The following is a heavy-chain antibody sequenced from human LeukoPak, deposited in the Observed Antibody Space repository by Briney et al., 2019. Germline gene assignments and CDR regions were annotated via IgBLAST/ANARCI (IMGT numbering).Heavy chain of an antibody. CDR3: ARVPHYYDSSGYKAFDI. J-gene: IGHJ3*02. D-gene: IGHD3-22*01. Sequence: GGSLRLSCTTSVFPFSRYSMNWVRQAPGKGLEWVSYITSSGDTIYYADSVKGRFTISRDNAKNSVYLQMNSLRAEDTAVYYCARVPHYYDSSGYKAFDIWGQGTMVTVSS. CDR2: ITSSGDTI. V-gene: IGHV3-48*01. CDR1: VFPFSRYS.